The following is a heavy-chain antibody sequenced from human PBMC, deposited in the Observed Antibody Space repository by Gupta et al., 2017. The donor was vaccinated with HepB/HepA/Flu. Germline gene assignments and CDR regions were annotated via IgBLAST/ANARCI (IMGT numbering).Heavy chain of an antibody. J-gene: IGHJ4*02. D-gene: IGHD3-16*01. Sequence: QVQLVQSGAEVKKPGASVKVSCKASGYTFTTSGITWVRQAPGQGLEWMGWINSYNGNTKYAQKFQGRVTMTTETSTSTAYMELRSLRSDDTAVFYCARGVPSGYWGQGTLVSVSS. CDR3: ARGVPSGY. V-gene: IGHV1-18*01. CDR1: GYTFTTSG. CDR2: INSYNGNT.